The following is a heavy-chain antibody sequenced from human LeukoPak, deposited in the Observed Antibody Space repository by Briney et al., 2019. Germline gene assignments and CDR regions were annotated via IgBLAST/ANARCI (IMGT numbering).Heavy chain of an antibody. CDR2: ISGSGGST. V-gene: IGHV3-23*01. CDR3: ARGGYCSGGRCYGGDY. J-gene: IGHJ4*02. CDR1: GFTFSSYA. Sequence: GGSLRLSCAASGFTFSSYAMSWVRQAPGKGLEWVSAISGSGGSTYYADSVKGRFTISRDNSKNTLYLLMNSLRAEDTAVYYCARGGYCSGGRCYGGDYWGQGTLVTVSS. D-gene: IGHD2-15*01.